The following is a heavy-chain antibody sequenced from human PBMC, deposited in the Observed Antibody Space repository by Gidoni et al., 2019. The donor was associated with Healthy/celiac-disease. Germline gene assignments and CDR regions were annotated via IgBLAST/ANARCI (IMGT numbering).Heavy chain of an antibody. Sequence: QVQLVQSGAEVKKPGASVKVSCKASGYTFTSYDINWVRQATGQGLEWMGWMNPNSGNTGYAQKFQGRVTMTRNTSISTAYMELSSLRSEDTAVYYCARVGGYCSSTSCYRYYYYGMDVWGQGTTVTVSS. CDR3: ARVGGYCSSTSCYRYYYYGMDV. V-gene: IGHV1-8*01. D-gene: IGHD2-2*02. CDR1: GYTFTSYD. CDR2: MNPNSGNT. J-gene: IGHJ6*02.